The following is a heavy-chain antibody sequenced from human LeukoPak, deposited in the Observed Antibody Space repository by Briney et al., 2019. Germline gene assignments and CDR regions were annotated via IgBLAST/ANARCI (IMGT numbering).Heavy chain of an antibody. D-gene: IGHD1-14*01. CDR1: GFPFSTYS. CDR3: ARVLPYDHINRCDR. Sequence: GGSLRLSCAASGFPFSTYSMKWVRRAPGKGLGWVSYIRSSTSTIYYAEPVKGRYAITRDNHKNTLYLQMNSLRAQDTAVYYCARVLPYDHINRCDRWGQGTLVTVSS. J-gene: IGHJ5*02. CDR2: IRSSTSTI. V-gene: IGHV3-48*01.